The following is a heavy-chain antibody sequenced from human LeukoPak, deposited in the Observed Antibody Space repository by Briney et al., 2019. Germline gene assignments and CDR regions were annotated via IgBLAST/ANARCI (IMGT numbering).Heavy chain of an antibody. Sequence: GGSLRLSCAASGFVFSSYWMHWVRQAPGKGLVWVSRINSDGSSTSYADSVKGRFTISRDNAKNTLYLQMNSLRAEDTAVYYCARRVVVPAAPYYFDYWGQGTLVTVSS. D-gene: IGHD2-2*01. CDR2: INSDGSST. V-gene: IGHV3-74*01. J-gene: IGHJ4*02. CDR3: ARRVVVPAAPYYFDY. CDR1: GFVFSSYW.